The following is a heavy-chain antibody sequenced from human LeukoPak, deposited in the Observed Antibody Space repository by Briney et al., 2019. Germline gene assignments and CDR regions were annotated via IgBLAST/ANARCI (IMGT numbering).Heavy chain of an antibody. D-gene: IGHD2-2*02. CDR3: ARHERLGYCSSTSCYTTHAAFDI. Sequence: SETLSLTCAVYGGSFSGYYWSWIRRPPGKGLEWIGEINHSGSTNYNPSLKSRVTISVDTSKNQFSLKLSSVTAADTAVYYCARHERLGYCSSTSCYTTHAAFDIWGQGTMVTVSS. CDR2: INHSGST. J-gene: IGHJ3*02. CDR1: GGSFSGYY. V-gene: IGHV4-34*01.